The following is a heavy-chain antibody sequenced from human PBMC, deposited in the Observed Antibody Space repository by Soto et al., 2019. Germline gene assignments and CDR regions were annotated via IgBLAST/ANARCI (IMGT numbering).Heavy chain of an antibody. CDR1: GFTFSGYE. V-gene: IGHV3-23*01. J-gene: IGHJ4*02. CDR2: ISVNGDGT. D-gene: IGHD3-10*01. Sequence: EVQLLESGGGLVQPGGSLRLSCAASGFTFSGYEMTWVRQAPGKGPEWVSTISVNGDGTYYADSVRGRFTISRDNSRNTPYLRLDSLRVEDTALYYCAKLPWFGDVPGTEYWGQGTLVIVSS. CDR3: AKLPWFGDVPGTEY.